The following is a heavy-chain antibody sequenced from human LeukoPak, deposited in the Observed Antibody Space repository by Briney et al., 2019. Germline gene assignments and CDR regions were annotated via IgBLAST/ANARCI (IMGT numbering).Heavy chain of an antibody. CDR2: IRSKANSYAT. V-gene: IGHV3-73*01. D-gene: IGHD6-13*01. Sequence: GGSLRLSCAASGFTFSGSAMHWVRQASGKWLEWVGRIRSKANSYATAYAASVKGRFTISRDDSKNTAYLQMNSLKTEDTAVYYCTTRLAAADYWGQGTLVTVSS. CDR3: TTRLAAADY. CDR1: GFTFSGSA. J-gene: IGHJ4*02.